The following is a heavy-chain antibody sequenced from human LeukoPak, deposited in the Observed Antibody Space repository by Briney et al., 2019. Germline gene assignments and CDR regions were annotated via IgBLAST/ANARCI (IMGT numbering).Heavy chain of an antibody. Sequence: ASVKVSCKASGYIFTSYNIYWVRQAPGQGLEWMGIINPSGGSANYAQKFQGRVTMTRDTSTSTVYMELSSLRSDDTAVYYCARDRGVDYCSGGSCSHYYYYMDVWGKGTTVTISS. D-gene: IGHD2-15*01. J-gene: IGHJ6*03. CDR2: INPSGGSA. V-gene: IGHV1-46*01. CDR3: ARDRGVDYCSGGSCSHYYYYMDV. CDR1: GYIFTSYN.